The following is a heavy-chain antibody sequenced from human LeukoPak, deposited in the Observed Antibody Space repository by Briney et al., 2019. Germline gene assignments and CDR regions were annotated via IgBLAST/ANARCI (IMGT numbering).Heavy chain of an antibody. CDR3: AELGITMIGGV. J-gene: IGHJ6*04. Sequence: KASETLSLTCTVSGGSISTSSYYWGWVRQPPGKGLEWIGNIFYSGSTYYSPSLKSRVTISLDTSRNQFSLKLNSVTAADTAVYYCAELGITMIGGVWGKGTTVTISS. D-gene: IGHD3-10*02. V-gene: IGHV4-39*07. CDR2: IFYSGST. CDR1: GGSISTSSYY.